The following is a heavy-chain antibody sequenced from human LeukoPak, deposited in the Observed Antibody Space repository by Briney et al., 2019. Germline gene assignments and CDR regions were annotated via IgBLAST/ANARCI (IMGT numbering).Heavy chain of an antibody. J-gene: IGHJ3*02. V-gene: IGHV3-30-3*01. CDR2: ISYDGSNK. CDR1: GFTFSSYA. CDR3: ARADRGYSYAHDAFDI. Sequence: PGGSLRLSCAASGFTFSSYAMHWVRQAPGKGLEWVAVISYDGSNKYYADSVKGRFTISRDNSKNTLYLQMNSLRAEDTAVYYCARADRGYSYAHDAFDIWGQGTMVTVSS. D-gene: IGHD5-18*01.